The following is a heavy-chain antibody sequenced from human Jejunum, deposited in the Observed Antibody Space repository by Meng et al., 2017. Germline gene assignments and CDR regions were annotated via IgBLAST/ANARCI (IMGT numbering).Heavy chain of an antibody. J-gene: IGHJ4*02. CDR3: AREDKGDYDY. V-gene: IGHV3-64*02. CDR1: GFTFSSYS. CDR2: ISGDGSST. Sequence: GGSLRLSCAASGFTFSSYSTHWVRQAPGKGLESVSAISGDGSSTYYADSVKGRFTISRDNSKNTLYLHMGSLRTEDTAVYYCAREDKGDYDYWGQGTQVTVSS. D-gene: IGHD2-21*01.